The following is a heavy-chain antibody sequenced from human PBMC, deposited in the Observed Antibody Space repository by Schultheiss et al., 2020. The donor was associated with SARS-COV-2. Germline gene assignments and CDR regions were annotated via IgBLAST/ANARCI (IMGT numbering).Heavy chain of an antibody. V-gene: IGHV3-33*01. CDR3: ARRPRDGSGWYGDY. J-gene: IGHJ4*02. CDR1: GFTFSTYG. Sequence: GESLKISCAASGFTFSTYGMHWVRQAPGKGLEWVAVIWYDASTKYYADSVKGRFTISRDNSKNTLYLQMNSLRVDDTAVYFCARRPRDGSGWYGDYWGQGTVVTVSS. D-gene: IGHD6-19*01. CDR2: IWYDASTK.